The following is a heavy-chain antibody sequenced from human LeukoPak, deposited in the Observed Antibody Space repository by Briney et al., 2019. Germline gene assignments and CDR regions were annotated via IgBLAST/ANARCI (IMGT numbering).Heavy chain of an antibody. V-gene: IGHV3-64*01. Sequence: GGSLRLSCAASGFTFSSYAMHWVRQAPGKGLEYVSAISSNGGSTYYANSVKGRFTISRDNSKNTLYLQMGSLRAEDMAVYYCAREFGSRGNEIGDYWGQGTLVTVSS. D-gene: IGHD3-10*01. J-gene: IGHJ4*02. CDR1: GFTFSSYA. CDR3: AREFGSRGNEIGDY. CDR2: ISSNGGST.